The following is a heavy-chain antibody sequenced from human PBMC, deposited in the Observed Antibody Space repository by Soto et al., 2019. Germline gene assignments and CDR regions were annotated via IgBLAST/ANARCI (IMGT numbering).Heavy chain of an antibody. D-gene: IGHD1-26*01. J-gene: IGHJ2*01. V-gene: IGHV3-74*01. CDR3: ARGGSLNWYFDL. CDR1: GFTFSSYW. Sequence: EVQLVESGGGLVQPGGSLRLSCAASGFTFSSYWMHWVRQAPGKGLVWVSRINSDGSSTSYADSVKGRFTISRDNVKNTLYLQMNSLRVEDTAVYYCARGGSLNWYFDLWGRGTLVTVSS. CDR2: INSDGSST.